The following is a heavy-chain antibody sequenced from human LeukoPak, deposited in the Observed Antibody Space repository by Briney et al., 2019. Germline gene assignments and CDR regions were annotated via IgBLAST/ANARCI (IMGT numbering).Heavy chain of an antibody. CDR3: AKVSEIVVVVAATLFDY. J-gene: IGHJ4*02. CDR1: GFTFSSHE. V-gene: IGHV3-48*03. Sequence: GGSLRLSCAASGFTFSSHEMNWVRQAPGKGLEWVSYISSSGSTIYYADSVKGRFTISRDNSKNTLYLQMNSLRAEDTAVYYCAKVSEIVVVVAATLFDYWGQGTLVTVSS. D-gene: IGHD2-15*01. CDR2: ISSSGSTI.